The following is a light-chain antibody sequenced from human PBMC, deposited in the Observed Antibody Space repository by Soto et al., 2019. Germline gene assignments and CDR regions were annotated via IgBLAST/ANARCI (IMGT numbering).Light chain of an antibody. J-gene: IGKJ1*01. Sequence: EIVLTQSPGTLSLSPGERATLSCRASQSVSSLYLAWFQQKPGQAPRLLIYGASTRATGITDRFSGSGSGTDFTITISRPEPEDFAVYYSKQYARSPPWTLGQGNKVDIK. CDR3: KQYARSPPWT. V-gene: IGKV3-20*01. CDR2: GAS. CDR1: QSVSSLY.